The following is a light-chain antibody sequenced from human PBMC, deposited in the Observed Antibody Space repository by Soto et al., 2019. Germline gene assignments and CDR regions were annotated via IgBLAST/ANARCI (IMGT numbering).Light chain of an antibody. V-gene: IGKV1-9*01. J-gene: IGKJ1*01. Sequence: DIQMTQSPSTLSASVGDRVTITCRASQSITNNLAWYQQKPGQAPKPLIYTASTLQSGVPSRFSGSGAGAEFTLTITGLQPEDFATYFCQQFNTYPWTFGQGTKVDIK. CDR2: TAS. CDR1: QSITNN. CDR3: QQFNTYPWT.